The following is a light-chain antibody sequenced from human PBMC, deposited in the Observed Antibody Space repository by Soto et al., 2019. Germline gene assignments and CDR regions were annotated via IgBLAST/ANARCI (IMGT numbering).Light chain of an antibody. V-gene: IGKV1-39*01. Sequence: DIQMTQSPSSLSASVGDRVTITCRASQTISNYLNWYQQKPGTAPKLLTFAASRLQSGVPSRFIGSGSGTAFTLTISSLKPEDFATYYCQQSYSTPYTFGQGTRLEN. CDR3: QQSYSTPYT. CDR1: QTISNY. CDR2: AAS. J-gene: IGKJ5*01.